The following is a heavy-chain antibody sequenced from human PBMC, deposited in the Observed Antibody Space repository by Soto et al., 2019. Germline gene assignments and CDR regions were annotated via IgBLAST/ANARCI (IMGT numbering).Heavy chain of an antibody. CDR1: GGSISSSNW. J-gene: IGHJ4*02. V-gene: IGHV4-4*02. Sequence: QVQLQESGPGLVKPSGTLSLTCAVSGGSISSSNWWSWVRQPPGKGLEWIGEIYHSGNTNYNPSLKSRVTMAVDKSRNPFSLKLSSVTAADTAVYYCARRWGEGRVDYWGQGTRVTVSS. CDR2: IYHSGNT. CDR3: ARRWGEGRVDY. D-gene: IGHD3-10*01.